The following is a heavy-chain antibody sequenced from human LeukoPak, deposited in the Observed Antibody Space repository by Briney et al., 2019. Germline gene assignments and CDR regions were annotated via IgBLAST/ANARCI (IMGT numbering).Heavy chain of an antibody. J-gene: IGHJ4*02. CDR3: ARTDYCSGGSCYRGGAAWYFDY. D-gene: IGHD2-15*01. CDR1: GGSISSYY. V-gene: IGHV4-4*07. Sequence: SETLSLTCTVSGGSISSYYWSWIRQPAGKGLEWIGRIYTSGSTNYNPSLKSRVTMSVDTSKNQFSLKLSSVTAADTAVYYCARTDYCSGGSCYRGGAAWYFDYWGQGTLVTVSS. CDR2: IYTSGST.